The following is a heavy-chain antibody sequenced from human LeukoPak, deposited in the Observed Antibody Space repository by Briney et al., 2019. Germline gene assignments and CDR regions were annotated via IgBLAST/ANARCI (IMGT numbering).Heavy chain of an antibody. CDR3: ASRVYSSSWYLDGMDV. CDR2: ISSSSSTI. CDR1: GFTFSTYT. V-gene: IGHV3-48*01. D-gene: IGHD6-13*01. J-gene: IGHJ6*02. Sequence: PGGSLRLSCAASGFTFSTYTMSWVRQAPGKGLEWVSYISSSSSTIYYADSVKGRFAISRDNAKNSLYLQLNSLRAEDTAVYYCASRVYSSSWYLDGMDVWGQGTTVTVSS.